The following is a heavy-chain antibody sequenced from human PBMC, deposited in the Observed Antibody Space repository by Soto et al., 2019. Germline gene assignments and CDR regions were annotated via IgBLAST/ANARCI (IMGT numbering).Heavy chain of an antibody. D-gene: IGHD2-2*01. V-gene: IGHV4-34*01. CDR3: ARGPAGYCSSTSCYYYYYYMDV. J-gene: IGHJ6*03. CDR2: INHSGST. CDR1: GGSFSGYY. Sequence: SETLSLTCAVYGGSFSGYYWSWIRQPPGKGLEWIGEINHSGSTNYNPSLKSRVTISVDTSKNQFSLKLSSVTAADTAVYYCARGPAGYCSSTSCYYYYYYMDVWGKGTTVTVSS.